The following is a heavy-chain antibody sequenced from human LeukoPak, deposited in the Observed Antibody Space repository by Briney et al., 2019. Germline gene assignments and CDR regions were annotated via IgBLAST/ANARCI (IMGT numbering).Heavy chain of an antibody. Sequence: SETLSLTCTVSGGSISSYYWSWIRQPPGKGLEWIGYIYYSGSTNYNPSLKSRVTISVDTSKNQFSLKLSSVTAADTAVYYCARDGPTYYYDSSGPTYYYYGMDVWGQGTTVTVSS. D-gene: IGHD3-22*01. CDR3: ARDGPTYYYDSSGPTYYYYGMDV. CDR1: GGSISSYY. CDR2: IYYSGST. V-gene: IGHV4-59*12. J-gene: IGHJ6*02.